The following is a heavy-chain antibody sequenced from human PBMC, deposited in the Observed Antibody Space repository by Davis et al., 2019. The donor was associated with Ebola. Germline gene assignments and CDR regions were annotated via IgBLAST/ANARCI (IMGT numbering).Heavy chain of an antibody. V-gene: IGHV2-70*04. CDR2: IDWDDDK. J-gene: IGHJ6*02. CDR1: GFSLSTSGMR. Sequence: SGPTLVKPTQTLTLTCTFSGFSLSTSGMRVSWIRQPPGKALEWLARIDWDDDKFYSTSLKTRLTISKDTSKNQVVLTMTNMDPVDTATYYCARIPLHCSGGSCYSGGMDVWGQGTTVTVSS. CDR3: ARIPLHCSGGSCYSGGMDV. D-gene: IGHD2-15*01.